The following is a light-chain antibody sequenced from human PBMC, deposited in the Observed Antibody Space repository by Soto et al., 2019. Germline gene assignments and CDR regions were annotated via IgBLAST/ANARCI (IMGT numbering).Light chain of an antibody. CDR3: LLYYGGVRV. Sequence: QAVVTQEPSLSVFPGGTVTLTCASSTGAVTSTFYPNWFQQKPGQAPRSLIYSTSNRHPWTPARFSGSLLGVRAALTLSSVQPEDEADYYCLLYYGGVRVFGGGTKVTVL. V-gene: IGLV7-43*01. CDR2: STS. CDR1: TGAVTSTFY. J-gene: IGLJ2*01.